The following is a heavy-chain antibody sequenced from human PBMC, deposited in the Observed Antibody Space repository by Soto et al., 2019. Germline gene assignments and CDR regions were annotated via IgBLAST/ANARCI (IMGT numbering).Heavy chain of an antibody. J-gene: IGHJ6*02. Sequence: PGGSLRLSCAASGFTFSSYSMNWVRQAPGKGLEWVSSISSSSSYIYYADSVKGRFTISRDNAKNSLYLQMNSLRAEDTAVYYCARDYLTGDSSGYDLGMDVWGQGTTVTVSS. V-gene: IGHV3-21*01. CDR3: ARDYLTGDSSGYDLGMDV. CDR1: GFTFSSYS. CDR2: ISSSSSYI. D-gene: IGHD3-22*01.